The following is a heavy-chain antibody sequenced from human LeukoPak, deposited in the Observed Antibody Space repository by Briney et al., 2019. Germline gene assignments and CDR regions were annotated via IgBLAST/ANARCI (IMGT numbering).Heavy chain of an antibody. CDR2: IKQDGSEK. CDR3: ARDGDSSGWYNGYFDY. Sequence: GGSLRLSCAASGFTFSSYWMSWARQAPGKGLEWVANIKQDGSEKYYVDSVKGRFTISRDNAKNSLYLQMNSLRAEDTAVYYCARDGDSSGWYNGYFDYWGQGTLVTVSS. V-gene: IGHV3-7*01. D-gene: IGHD6-19*01. J-gene: IGHJ4*02. CDR1: GFTFSSYW.